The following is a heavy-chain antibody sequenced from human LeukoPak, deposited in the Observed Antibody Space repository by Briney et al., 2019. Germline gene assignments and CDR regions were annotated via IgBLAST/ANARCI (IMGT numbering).Heavy chain of an antibody. Sequence: SETLSLTCTVSGASFSYISSTGTYYWAWIRQPPGKGLEWIGSINYSAHTYYNPFLKRRLTISVDSSQNQLSLTPTSVTAADTXXXXXXXXXXXISGWSGAEFDYGGQGTLVTVSA. V-gene: IGHV4-39*01. CDR2: INYSAHT. J-gene: IGHJ4*02. CDR1: GASFSYISSTGTYY. CDR3: XXXXXXISGWSGAEFDY. D-gene: IGHD6-19*01.